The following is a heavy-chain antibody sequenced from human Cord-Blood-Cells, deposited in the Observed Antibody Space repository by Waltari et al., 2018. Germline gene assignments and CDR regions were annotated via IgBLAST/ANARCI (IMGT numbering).Heavy chain of an antibody. CDR3: AKDGKVDPRVVDY. CDR2: IYSGGST. V-gene: IGHV3-53*01. Sequence: EVQRVVLRRGLIQPGEVGHAYCSASGSPVFSNYMSPGSQAPVKGLEWFSVIYSGGSTYYADSVKGRFPISIDNSKNTLYLQMNSLRAEDTAVYYCAKDGKVDPRVVDYWGQGTLVTVSS. D-gene: IGHD5-12*01. CDR1: GSPVFSNY. J-gene: IGHJ4*02.